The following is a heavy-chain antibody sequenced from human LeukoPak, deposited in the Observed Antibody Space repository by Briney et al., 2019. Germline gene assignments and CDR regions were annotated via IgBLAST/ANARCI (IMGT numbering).Heavy chain of an antibody. V-gene: IGHV4-30-2*01. CDR3: ARDGGYGHYDY. Sequence: PSQTLSLTRAVSRGSISSGDYSWSWIRQPPGKGLEWIGYIYHSGRTFYNPSLKSRVTISVDTSKNQISLEVTSVTAADTAVYYCARDGGYGHYDYWGRGTLVTVSS. CDR2: IYHSGRT. D-gene: IGHD5-18*01. J-gene: IGHJ4*02. CDR1: RGSISSGDYS.